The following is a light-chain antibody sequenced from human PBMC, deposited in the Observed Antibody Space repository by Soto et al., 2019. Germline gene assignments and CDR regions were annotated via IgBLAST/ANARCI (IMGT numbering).Light chain of an antibody. V-gene: IGLV2-14*03. CDR3: CAYSTSGTHV. CDR2: DVN. Sequence: QSVLTQPASVSGSPGQSITFSCTGTSSDVGSYDYVSWHQQHPGKAPKLIIYDVNNRPSGVPSRFTGSKSGNTASLIISGLQTEDEADYYGCAYSTSGTHVFGTG. CDR1: SSDVGSYDY. J-gene: IGLJ1*01.